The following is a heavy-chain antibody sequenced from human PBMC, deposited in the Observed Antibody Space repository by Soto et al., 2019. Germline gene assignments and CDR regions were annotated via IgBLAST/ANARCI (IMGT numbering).Heavy chain of an antibody. CDR1: GDSIRPYY. V-gene: IGHV4-59*01. CDR2: VYYSGSV. Sequence: SETLSLTCTVSGDSIRPYYWTWIRQPPGKGLEWIGYVYYSGSVNYKSSLKSRVTMSVDTSKNQFSPRLNSVTAADTAVYYCARVTYDSFTAYSYYFDYWGQGTLVTVSS. D-gene: IGHD3-9*01. J-gene: IGHJ4*02. CDR3: ARVTYDSFTAYSYYFDY.